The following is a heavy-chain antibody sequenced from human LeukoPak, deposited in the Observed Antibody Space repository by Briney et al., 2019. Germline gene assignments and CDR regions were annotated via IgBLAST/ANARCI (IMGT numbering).Heavy chain of an antibody. V-gene: IGHV4-34*01. D-gene: IGHD3-9*01. J-gene: IGHJ4*02. CDR1: GGSFSGYY. CDR3: ARGRTAGDDILTGSGGPPFDY. CDR2: INHSGST. Sequence: PSETLSLTCAVHGGSFSGYYWSWVRQRPGKRLEWIGEINHSGSTNYIPSLKSRVTISVDTSKNQFSLKLSSVTAADTAVYYCARGRTAGDDILTGSGGPPFDYWGQGTLVTVSS.